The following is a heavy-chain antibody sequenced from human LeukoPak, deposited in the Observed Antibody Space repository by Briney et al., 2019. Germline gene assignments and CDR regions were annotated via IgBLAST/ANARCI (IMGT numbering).Heavy chain of an antibody. CDR2: VNRGGST. D-gene: IGHD5-24*01. V-gene: IGHV4-34*01. J-gene: IGHJ3*02. CDR3: ARETHGSDAFDI. Sequence: SETLSLTCAVYGGSLSGYYWSWIRQPPGKGLEWIGEVNRGGSTNYNPSLKSRVIISVDTSKNQFSLKLSSVTAADTAVYYCARETHGSDAFDIWGQGTMVTVSS. CDR1: GGSLSGYY.